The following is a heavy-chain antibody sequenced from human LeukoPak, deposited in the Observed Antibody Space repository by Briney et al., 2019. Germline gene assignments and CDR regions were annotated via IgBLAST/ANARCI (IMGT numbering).Heavy chain of an antibody. J-gene: IGHJ6*03. CDR1: GYTFTSYG. CDR3: ARDLRGTGALSASMDV. Sequence: ASVKVSCKASGYTFTSYGISWVRQAPGQGLEWMGWISAYNGNTNYAQKLQGRVTMTTDTSTSTAYMELRSLRSDDTAVYYCARDLRGTGALSASMDVWGKGTTVTISS. D-gene: IGHD3/OR15-3a*01. CDR2: ISAYNGNT. V-gene: IGHV1-18*01.